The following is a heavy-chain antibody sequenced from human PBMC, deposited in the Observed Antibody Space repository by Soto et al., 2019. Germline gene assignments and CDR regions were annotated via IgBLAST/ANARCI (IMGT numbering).Heavy chain of an antibody. CDR1: GGSFSGFY. V-gene: IGHV4-34*01. Sequence: PSETLSLTCAVHGGSFSGFYWTWICQPPGKGLEWIGEINHSGSSNYNPPLKSRVTMSLDTSRNQFSLSLNSVTAADTAVYYCARMAGPWYFDLWGRGTLVTVSS. CDR3: ARMAGPWYFDL. J-gene: IGHJ2*01. CDR2: INHSGSS.